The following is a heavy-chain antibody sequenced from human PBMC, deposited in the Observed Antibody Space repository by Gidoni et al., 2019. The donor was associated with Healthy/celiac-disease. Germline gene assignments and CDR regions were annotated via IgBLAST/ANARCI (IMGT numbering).Heavy chain of an antibody. J-gene: IGHJ6*02. CDR3: ARQIVGATEYYGMDV. V-gene: IGHV1-69*01. CDR2: IIPIFGTA. D-gene: IGHD1-26*01. Sequence: WMGGIIPIFGTANYAQKFQGRVTITADESTSTAYMELSILRSEDTAVYYCARQIVGATEYYGMDVWGQGTTVTVSS.